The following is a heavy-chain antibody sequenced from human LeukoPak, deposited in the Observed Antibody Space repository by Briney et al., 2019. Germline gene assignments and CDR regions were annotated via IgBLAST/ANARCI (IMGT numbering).Heavy chain of an antibody. J-gene: IGHJ6*02. V-gene: IGHV1-46*01. D-gene: IGHD3-10*01. CDR2: INPSGGST. CDR1: GYTFTSYY. CDR3: ARDNRYYYGSGSYYYYYGMDV. Sequence: ASVKVSCKASGYTFTSYYMHWVRQAPGQGLEWMGIINPSGGSTSYAQKFQGRVTMTRDTPTSTVYMELSSLRSEDTAVYYCARDNRYYYGSGSYYYYYGMDVWGQGTTVTVSS.